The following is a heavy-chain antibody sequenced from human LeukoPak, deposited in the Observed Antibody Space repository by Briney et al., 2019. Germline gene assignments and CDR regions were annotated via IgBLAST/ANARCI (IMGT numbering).Heavy chain of an antibody. V-gene: IGHV4-34*01. J-gene: IGHJ3*02. CDR2: INHSGST. D-gene: IGHD3-22*01. Sequence: SETLSLTCTVSGGSISSYYWSWIRQPPGKGLEWIGEINHSGSTNYNPSLKSRVTISVDTSKNQFSLKLSSVTAADTAVYYCARGYDSSGYDGSDAFDIWGQGTMVTVSS. CDR3: ARGYDSSGYDGSDAFDI. CDR1: GGSISSYY.